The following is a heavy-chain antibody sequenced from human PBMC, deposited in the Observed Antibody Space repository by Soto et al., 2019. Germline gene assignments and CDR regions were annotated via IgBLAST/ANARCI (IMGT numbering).Heavy chain of an antibody. Sequence: DPLSLTCGVSGYSISSGYYWSWLRQPPGKGLEWIGSIYQGGATYYNPSLNSPVTISVDTSNNHFSLRLDSVTAADTAVYYCARAAFRRGSHQFDFWGQGILVTVAS. V-gene: IGHV4-38-2*01. CDR1: GYSISSGYY. J-gene: IGHJ4*02. CDR3: ARAAFRRGSHQFDF. CDR2: IYQGGAT. D-gene: IGHD1-26*01.